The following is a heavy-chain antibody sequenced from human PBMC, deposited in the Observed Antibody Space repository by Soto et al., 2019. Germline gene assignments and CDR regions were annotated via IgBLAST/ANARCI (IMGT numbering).Heavy chain of an antibody. CDR1: GFTVSSNY. V-gene: IGHV3-53*01. Sequence: GGSLRLSCAVSGFTVSSNYMSWVRQAPGKGLEWVSVIYSGGSTYYADSVKGRFTISRDNSKNTLYLQMNSLRAEDTAVYYCARAVPAALDAFDIWGQGTMVTVSS. CDR2: IYSGGST. CDR3: ARAVPAALDAFDI. J-gene: IGHJ3*02. D-gene: IGHD2-2*01.